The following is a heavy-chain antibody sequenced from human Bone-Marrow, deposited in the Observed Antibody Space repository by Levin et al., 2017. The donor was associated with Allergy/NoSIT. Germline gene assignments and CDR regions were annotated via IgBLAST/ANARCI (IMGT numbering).Heavy chain of an antibody. Sequence: SCAASGFTFDDYAMHWVRQAPGKGLEWVSGISWNSAIIAYADSVKGRFTTSRDNAKNSLFLQMNSLRPEDTALYYCAKEILYYYDSSGTVFHGMDVWGQGTTVTVSS. CDR2: ISWNSAII. J-gene: IGHJ6*02. CDR1: GFTFDDYA. D-gene: IGHD3-22*01. CDR3: AKEILYYYDSSGTVFHGMDV. V-gene: IGHV3-9*01.